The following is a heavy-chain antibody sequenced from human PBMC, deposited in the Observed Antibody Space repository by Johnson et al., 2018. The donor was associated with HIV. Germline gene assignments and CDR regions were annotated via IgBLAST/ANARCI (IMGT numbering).Heavy chain of an antibody. J-gene: IGHJ3*02. V-gene: IGHV3-30*19. CDR3: ARERDTDMAGDAFDI. CDR2: ISYEGSTK. CDR1: GFTFSSHG. D-gene: IGHD5-18*01. Sequence: QVQLVESGGGVVQPGRSLRLSCAASGFTFSSHGMHWVRQAPGKGLEWVAVISYEGSTKYYADSVKGRFTISRDNAKNTLYLQMNSLRAEDTAVYYCARERDTDMAGDAFDIWGQGTMVTVSS.